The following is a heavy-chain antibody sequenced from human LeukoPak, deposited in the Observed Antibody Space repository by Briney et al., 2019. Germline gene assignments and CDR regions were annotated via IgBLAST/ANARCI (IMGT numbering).Heavy chain of an antibody. CDR1: GYTFTNYG. Sequence: VSVKVSCKASGYTFTNYGITWVRQAPGQGLEWMGWINPNSGGTNYAQRFQGRVTMTRDTSISTAYMELSRLRSDDTAVYYCARDLSNKVRPPDYWGQGTLVTVSS. V-gene: IGHV1-2*02. CDR2: INPNSGGT. J-gene: IGHJ4*02. D-gene: IGHD5/OR15-5a*01. CDR3: ARDLSNKVRPPDY.